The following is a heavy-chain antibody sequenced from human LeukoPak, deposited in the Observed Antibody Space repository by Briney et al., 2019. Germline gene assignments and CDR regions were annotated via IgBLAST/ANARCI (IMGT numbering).Heavy chain of an antibody. J-gene: IGHJ4*02. CDR1: GFTFSDYY. V-gene: IGHV3-11*04. CDR3: ARDGGSSWYFDY. D-gene: IGHD6-13*01. Sequence: GGSLRLSCAASGFTFSDYYMSWIRQAPGKGLEWVSYISSSGNTTYHADSVKGRFTISRDNAKNSLYPQMSSLRAEDTAVYYCARDGGSSWYFDYWGQGTLVTVSS. CDR2: ISSSGNTT.